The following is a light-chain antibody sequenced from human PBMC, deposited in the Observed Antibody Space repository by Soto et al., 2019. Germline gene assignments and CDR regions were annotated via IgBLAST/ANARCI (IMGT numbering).Light chain of an antibody. Sequence: QSALTQPASVSGSPGQSITISCTGTSSDVGGYNYVSWYQQHPGKAPKLMIYEVSNRPSGVSNRFSGSKSGNTASLTIFGLQAEDEADYYCSSYTSSSIDYVFGTGTKVTVL. CDR3: SSYTSSSIDYV. V-gene: IGLV2-14*01. J-gene: IGLJ1*01. CDR2: EVS. CDR1: SSDVGGYNY.